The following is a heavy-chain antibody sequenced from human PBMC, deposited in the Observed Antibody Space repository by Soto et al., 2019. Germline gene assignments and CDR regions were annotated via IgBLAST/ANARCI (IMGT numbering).Heavy chain of an antibody. V-gene: IGHV4-31*03. CDR3: AINADV. J-gene: IGHJ6*02. D-gene: IGHD2-8*01. CDR1: GGPISSGGYY. CDR2: VYYTGTT. Sequence: SETLSLTCTVSGGPISSGGYYWSWIRQNPGKGLEWIGYVYYTGTTYYDPSLKSRVAVSVDTSKNQFSLKLSSVTAVDTAVYYCAINADVWGQGTTVTSP.